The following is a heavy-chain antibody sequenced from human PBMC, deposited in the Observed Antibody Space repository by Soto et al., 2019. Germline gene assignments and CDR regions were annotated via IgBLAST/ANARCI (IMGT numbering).Heavy chain of an antibody. V-gene: IGHV1-2*04. Sequence: ASVKVSYKASGYTFTGYYMHWVRQAPGQGLEWMGWINPNSGGTNYAQKFQGWVTMTRDTSISTAYMELSRLRSDDTAVYYCAREGYGDASPYYYYGMDVWGQGTTGTVYS. D-gene: IGHD4-17*01. CDR1: GYTFTGYY. J-gene: IGHJ6*01. CDR3: AREGYGDASPYYYYGMDV. CDR2: INPNSGGT.